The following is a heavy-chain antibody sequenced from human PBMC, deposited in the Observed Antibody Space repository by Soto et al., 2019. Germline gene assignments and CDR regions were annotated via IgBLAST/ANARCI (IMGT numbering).Heavy chain of an antibody. D-gene: IGHD6-13*01. J-gene: IGHJ6*02. Sequence: QVQLVESGGGVVQPGRSLRLSCAASGFTFSSYSMHWVRQAPGKGLEWVAVIWYDGSNKYYADSVKGRFTISRDNSKNTLYLQMNSLRAEDTAVYYCARDNIAAAGAGPYYYYYGMDVWGQGTTVTVSS. CDR1: GFTFSSYS. V-gene: IGHV3-33*01. CDR3: ARDNIAAAGAGPYYYYYGMDV. CDR2: IWYDGSNK.